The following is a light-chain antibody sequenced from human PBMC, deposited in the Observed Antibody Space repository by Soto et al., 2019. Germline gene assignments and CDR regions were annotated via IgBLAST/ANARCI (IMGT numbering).Light chain of an antibody. Sequence: QSALTQPPSASGSPGQSVTISCTGTSSDVGGYNYVSWYQQHPGKAPKLMIYEVNKRPSGVPDGFSGSKSGNTASLTVSGLQAEDEADYYCSSDAGSVLFGGGTKLTVL. V-gene: IGLV2-8*01. CDR1: SSDVGGYNY. CDR3: SSDAGSVL. J-gene: IGLJ2*01. CDR2: EVN.